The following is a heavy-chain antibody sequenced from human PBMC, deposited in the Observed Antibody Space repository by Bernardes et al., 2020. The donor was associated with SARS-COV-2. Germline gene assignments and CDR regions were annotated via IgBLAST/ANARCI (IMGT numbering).Heavy chain of an antibody. J-gene: IGHJ4*02. CDR1: GFTFTSYW. CDR2: IVQDGSEK. V-gene: IGHV3-7*01. Sequence: GGSLRLSCAASGFTFTSYWMSWVRQAPGKGLEWVANIVQDGSEKHYVDSVKGRFTISRDNAKNSLYLQMNSLRAEDTAVYFCARARAGYLFDYWGQGTLVTVSS. CDR3: ARARAGYLFDY. D-gene: IGHD5-18*01.